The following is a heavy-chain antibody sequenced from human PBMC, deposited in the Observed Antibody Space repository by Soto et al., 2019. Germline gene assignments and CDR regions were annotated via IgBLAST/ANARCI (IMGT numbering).Heavy chain of an antibody. Sequence: LRLSCAASGFTVNIAWMSWVRQAPGKGLEWVSRIKAGGTTDYAAPVKGRFTVSRDDSINKMYLQMESLRVEGTAIYYCVATPGGTPARPFLDFWGQGTLVTVSS. J-gene: IGHJ4*02. V-gene: IGHV3-15*01. CDR2: IKAGGTT. CDR1: GFTVNIAW. CDR3: VATPGGTPARPFLDF.